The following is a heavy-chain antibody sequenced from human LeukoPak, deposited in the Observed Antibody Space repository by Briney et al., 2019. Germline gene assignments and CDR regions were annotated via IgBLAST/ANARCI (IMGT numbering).Heavy chain of an antibody. Sequence: GGSLRLSCAASGFTFSNYAMHWVSQAPGEGLEYVSAISSNGGSTYYADSVKGRFTISRDNSKNTLYLQMNSLRAEDTAVYYCARDAGARPHYYYGMDVWGQGTTVTVSS. D-gene: IGHD3-10*01. V-gene: IGHV3-64*02. J-gene: IGHJ6*02. CDR1: GFTFSNYA. CDR2: ISSNGGST. CDR3: ARDAGARPHYYYGMDV.